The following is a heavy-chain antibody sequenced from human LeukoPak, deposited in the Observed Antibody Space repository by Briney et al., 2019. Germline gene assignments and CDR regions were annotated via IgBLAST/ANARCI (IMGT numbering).Heavy chain of an antibody. V-gene: IGHV1-2*02. CDR2: INTNSGGT. CDR3: ARGPYYYDSSGYLSY. J-gene: IGHJ4*02. Sequence: ASVKVACMAAGYTFTGYYMHWVRQAPGRGLEWMGWINTNSGGTNYAQKFQGRVTITRDTSISTAYMELSRLRSDDTAVYYCARGPYYYDSSGYLSYWGQGTLVTVSS. CDR1: GYTFTGYY. D-gene: IGHD3-22*01.